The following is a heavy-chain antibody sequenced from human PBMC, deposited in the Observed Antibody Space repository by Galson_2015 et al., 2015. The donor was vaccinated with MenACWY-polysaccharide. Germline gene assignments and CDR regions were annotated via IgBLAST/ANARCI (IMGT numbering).Heavy chain of an antibody. CDR2: ISGGGITT. CDR3: ARSSVVVVTDTQGFDS. V-gene: IGHV3-23*01. D-gene: IGHD2-15*01. CDR1: GFAFSSYA. Sequence: SLRLSCAASGFAFSSYAMSWVRQAPGKGLEWVSVISGGGITTNYADSVKGRFTISRDNSKNTLYLQMNSLRAEDTAVYYCARSSVVVVTDTQGFDSWGQGTLVTVSS. J-gene: IGHJ4*02.